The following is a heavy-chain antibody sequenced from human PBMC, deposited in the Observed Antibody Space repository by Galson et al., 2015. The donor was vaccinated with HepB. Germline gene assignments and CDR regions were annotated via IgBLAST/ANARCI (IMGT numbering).Heavy chain of an antibody. V-gene: IGHV3-66*03. D-gene: IGHD3-16*01. Sequence: SLRLSCAPSGFTVSGNYMSWVRQAPRKGLEWVSLIYSSTTTYYADSVKGRFTISRDNSKNALYLQMNSLRAEDTAVYYCARDQGDDYVSYYYYHGMDVWGQGTTVTVSS. CDR3: ARDQGDDYVSYYYYHGMDV. CDR1: GFTVSGNY. CDR2: IYSSTTT. J-gene: IGHJ6*02.